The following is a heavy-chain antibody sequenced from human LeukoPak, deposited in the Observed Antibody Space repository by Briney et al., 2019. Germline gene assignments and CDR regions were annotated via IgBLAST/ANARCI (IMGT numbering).Heavy chain of an antibody. CDR1: GFTFSSFG. D-gene: IGHD1-26*01. CDR2: ISSDGSNE. V-gene: IGHV3-30-3*02. J-gene: IGHJ4*02. Sequence: GGSLRLSCAASGFTFSSFGMHWVRQAPGKGLKWVALISSDGSNEYYADSVKGRFTTSRDNSKNTLFLQMNSLRAEDTAIYYCAKYGPQDSGSSHFDYWGQGALVTVSS. CDR3: AKYGPQDSGSSHFDY.